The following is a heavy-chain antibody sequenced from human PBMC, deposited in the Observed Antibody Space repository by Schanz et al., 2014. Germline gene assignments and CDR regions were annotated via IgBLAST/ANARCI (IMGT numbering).Heavy chain of an antibody. D-gene: IGHD3-3*01. Sequence: QEQLVESGGGAVQPGRSLRLSCAASGFTFSSYAVDWIRQAPGQGLEWVSFISYDGSLKSYLDSVKGRFTISRDNSKNTLFLEMNSLRVEDTAVYYCARDLVSYHDFWSGQETGDRAFALWGQGTMVTVSP. CDR2: ISYDGSLK. V-gene: IGHV3-30-3*01. CDR3: ARDLVSYHDFWSGQETGDRAFAL. CDR1: GFTFSSYA. J-gene: IGHJ3*01.